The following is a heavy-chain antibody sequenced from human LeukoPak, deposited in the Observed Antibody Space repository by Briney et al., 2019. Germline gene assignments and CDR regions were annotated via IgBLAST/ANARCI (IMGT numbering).Heavy chain of an antibody. V-gene: IGHV4-38-2*02. CDR1: GYSISSGYY. J-gene: IGHJ3*02. D-gene: IGHD3-22*01. Sequence: SETLSLTCTVPGYSISSGYYWGWIRPPPGKGLEWIGSIYHSGSTYYNPSLKSRVTISLDTSKNQFSLKLSSVTAADTAVYFCARGPYSYDSSGAFDIWGQGTMVTVSS. CDR3: ARGPYSYDSSGAFDI. CDR2: IYHSGST.